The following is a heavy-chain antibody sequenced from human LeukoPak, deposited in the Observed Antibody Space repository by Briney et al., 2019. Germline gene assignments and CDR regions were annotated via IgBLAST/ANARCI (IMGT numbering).Heavy chain of an antibody. Sequence: ASVKVSCKASGYTFTSYGISWVRQAPGQGLEWMGWISAYNGNTNYAQKLQGRVTMTTDTSTSTAYMELRSLRSDDTAVYYCARAVIVDGYNHFDYWGQGTLVTVSS. CDR2: ISAYNGNT. CDR3: ARAVIVDGYNHFDY. J-gene: IGHJ4*02. CDR1: GYTFTSYG. D-gene: IGHD5-24*01. V-gene: IGHV1-18*01.